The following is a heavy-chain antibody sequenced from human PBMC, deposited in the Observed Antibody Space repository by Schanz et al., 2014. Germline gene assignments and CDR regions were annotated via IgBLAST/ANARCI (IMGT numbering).Heavy chain of an antibody. CDR2: ISYDGSHK. Sequence: QVQLVESGGGVVQPGRSLRLSCAASGFTVRSYAMHWVRQAPGKGLEWVAAISYDGSHKDYADSVKGRFTISRDNAKKSLHLEMKSLRAEDTAVYYGAVRGGFGELPLDYRGQGTLVTVSS. J-gene: IGHJ4*02. CDR1: GFTVRSYA. V-gene: IGHV3-30*04. D-gene: IGHD3-10*01. CDR3: AVRGGFGELPLDY.